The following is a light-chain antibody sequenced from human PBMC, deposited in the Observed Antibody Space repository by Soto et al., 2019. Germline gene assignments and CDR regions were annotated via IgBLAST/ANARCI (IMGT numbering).Light chain of an antibody. Sequence: EILLTQSPDTLSLSPGERATLSCRAAQSVGTRLAWYQHKTGQAPRLLISGASSRATGIPDRFTGSGSETSFTLAIIRLEPEDFALYDGQQYQSGHPITCGQGTRLEIK. V-gene: IGKV3-20*01. CDR1: QSVGTR. CDR2: GAS. CDR3: QQYQSGHPIT. J-gene: IGKJ5*01.